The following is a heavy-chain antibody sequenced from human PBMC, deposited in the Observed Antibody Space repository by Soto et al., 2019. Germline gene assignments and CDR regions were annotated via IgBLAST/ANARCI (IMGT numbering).Heavy chain of an antibody. J-gene: IGHJ3*02. D-gene: IGHD2-8*01. V-gene: IGHV3-23*01. Sequence: SGFTFSSYAMSWVRQAPGKGLEWVSAISGSGGSTYYADSVKGRFTISRDNSKNTLYLQMNSLRAEDTAVYYCAKETIGYCTNGVCYDDAFDIWGQGTMVTVS. CDR2: ISGSGGST. CDR3: AKETIGYCTNGVCYDDAFDI. CDR1: GFTFSSYA.